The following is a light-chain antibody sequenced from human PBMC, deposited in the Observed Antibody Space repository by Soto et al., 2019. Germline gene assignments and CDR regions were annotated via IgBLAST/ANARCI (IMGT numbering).Light chain of an antibody. J-gene: IGKJ2*01. V-gene: IGKV1-5*03. Sequence: DIQMTQSPSTLSASVGDRVTITCRASQSISSWLAWYQQKPGKAPKLLIYKASSLESGVPSRFSGSGSGTEFTLTLSSLQPDDFTTYNCQQHNSLYTFGQGTKLEIK. CDR3: QQHNSLYT. CDR2: KAS. CDR1: QSISSW.